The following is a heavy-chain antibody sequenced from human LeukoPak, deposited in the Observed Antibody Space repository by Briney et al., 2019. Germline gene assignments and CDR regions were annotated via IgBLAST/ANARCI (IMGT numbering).Heavy chain of an antibody. CDR1: GFTVSSNY. CDR2: VYSGGST. J-gene: IGHJ5*02. V-gene: IGHV3-53*05. Sequence: PGGSLRLSCAASGFTVSSNYMSWVRQAPGKGLEWVSVVYSGGSTYYADSVKGRFTISRDNSKNTLYLQMNSLRAEDTAVYYCARGGYYTWFDPWGQGTLVTVSS. CDR3: ARGGYYTWFDP. D-gene: IGHD6-13*01.